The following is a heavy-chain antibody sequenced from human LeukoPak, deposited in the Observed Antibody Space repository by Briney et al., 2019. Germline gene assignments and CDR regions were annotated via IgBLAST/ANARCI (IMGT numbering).Heavy chain of an antibody. CDR3: ARGRVDYDFDY. CDR2: MNPNSGNT. D-gene: IGHD3-3*01. J-gene: IGHJ4*02. Sequence: GASVNVSFKASGYTFTSYDINWVRQATGQGLEWMGWMNPNSGNTGYAQKFQGRVTMTRNTSISTAYMELSSLRSEDTAVYYCARGRVDYDFDYWGQGTLVTVPS. V-gene: IGHV1-8*01. CDR1: GYTFTSYD.